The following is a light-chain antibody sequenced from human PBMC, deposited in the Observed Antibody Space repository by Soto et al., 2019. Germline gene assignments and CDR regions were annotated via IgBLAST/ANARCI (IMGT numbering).Light chain of an antibody. CDR2: DVN. CDR3: SSYTPGSTLVV. V-gene: IGLV2-14*01. J-gene: IGLJ3*02. Sequence: QSALTQPASVSGSPGQSITISCTGTSNDIGSYNYVSWYQQHPGKAPQLMLYDVNNRPSGVSNRFSGSKSGNTASLTISGLQAEDEADYYCSSYTPGSTLVVFGGGTKVT. CDR1: SNDIGSYNY.